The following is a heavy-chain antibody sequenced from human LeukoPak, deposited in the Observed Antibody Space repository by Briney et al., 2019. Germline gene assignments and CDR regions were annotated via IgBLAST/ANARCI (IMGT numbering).Heavy chain of an antibody. V-gene: IGHV3-23*01. CDR3: AKEKVYCSSTSCAAFDY. D-gene: IGHD2-2*01. CDR2: ISGSGGST. CDR1: GFTFSSYA. J-gene: IGHJ4*02. Sequence: PGGSLRLSCAASGFTFSSYAMSWVRQAPGKGLEWVSAISGSGGSTYYADSVKGRFTISRDNSKNTLYLQMDSLRAEDTAVYYCAKEKVYCSSTSCAAFDYWGQGTLVTVSS.